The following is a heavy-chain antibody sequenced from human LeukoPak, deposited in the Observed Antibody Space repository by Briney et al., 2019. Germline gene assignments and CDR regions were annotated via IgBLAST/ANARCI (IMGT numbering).Heavy chain of an antibody. J-gene: IGHJ4*02. V-gene: IGHV1-2*06. CDR1: GYTFTGYY. D-gene: IGHD3-22*01. Sequence: ASVKVSCKASGYTFTGYYMHWVRQAPGQGLEWMGRINPNSGGTNYAQKFQGRVTMTRDTSISTAYMELSRLRSDDTAVYYCARVLYYYDCSGLTPLGYWGQGTLVTVSS. CDR3: ARVLYYYDCSGLTPLGY. CDR2: INPNSGGT.